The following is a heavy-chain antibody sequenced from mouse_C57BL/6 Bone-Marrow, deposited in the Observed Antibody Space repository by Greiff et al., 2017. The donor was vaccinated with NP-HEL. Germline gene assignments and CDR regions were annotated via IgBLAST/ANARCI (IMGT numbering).Heavy chain of an antibody. CDR2: IRSKSNNYAT. V-gene: IGHV10-1*01. CDR1: GFSFNTYA. Sequence: EVKVVESGGGLVQPKGSLKLSCAASGFSFNTYAMNWVRQAPGKGLEWVARIRSKSNNYATYYADSVKDRFTISRDDSESMLYLQMNNLKTEDTAMYYCVRQGYYGSSYDYWGQGTTLTVSS. CDR3: VRQGYYGSSYDY. D-gene: IGHD1-1*01. J-gene: IGHJ2*01.